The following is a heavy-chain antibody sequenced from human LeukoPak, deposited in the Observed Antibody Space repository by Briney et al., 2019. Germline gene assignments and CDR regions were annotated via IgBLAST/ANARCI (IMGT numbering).Heavy chain of an antibody. V-gene: IGHV3-48*01. CDR1: GFTFSTYG. Sequence: PGGTLRLSCAASGFTFSTYGMNWVRQAPGKGLEWLSHISSSSVSIYYADSVKGRFTIYRDNDKNCLYLQMKSVRGGDRAVYYCARGFRGGYCSGESCYSFGYWGQGSLVTVSS. CDR3: ARGFRGGYCSGESCYSFGY. D-gene: IGHD2-15*01. J-gene: IGHJ4*02. CDR2: ISSSSVSI.